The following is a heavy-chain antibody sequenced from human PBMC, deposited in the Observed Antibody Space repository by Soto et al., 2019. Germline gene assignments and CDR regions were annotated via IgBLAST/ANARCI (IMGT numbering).Heavy chain of an antibody. J-gene: IGHJ4*02. CDR3: AAISCGYYRVFDY. CDR2: ILVGSGQT. CDR1: GSTFTSST. V-gene: IGHV1-58*01. Sequence: PVKVSCKASGSTFTSSTVNWVRQARGQPPEWIGWILVGSGQTNSAQKFQGRVAITRDMSTYTAYLELNSLRSDDSAVYYCAAISCGYYRVFDYWGQGTPVTVS. D-gene: IGHD3-22*01.